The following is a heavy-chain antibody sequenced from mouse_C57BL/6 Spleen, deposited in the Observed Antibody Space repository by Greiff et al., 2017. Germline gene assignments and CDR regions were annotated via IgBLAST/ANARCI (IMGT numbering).Heavy chain of an antibody. V-gene: IGHV1-82*01. D-gene: IGHD2-1*01. Sequence: VQLQQSGPELVKPGASVKISCKASGYAFSSSWMNWVKQRPGKGLEWIGRIYPGDGDTNYNGKFKGKATLTADKSSSTAYMQLSSLTSEDSAVYFCARGGNYGAYWGPETLVTVSA. CDR3: ARGGNYGAY. CDR1: GYAFSSSW. CDR2: IYPGDGDT. J-gene: IGHJ3*01.